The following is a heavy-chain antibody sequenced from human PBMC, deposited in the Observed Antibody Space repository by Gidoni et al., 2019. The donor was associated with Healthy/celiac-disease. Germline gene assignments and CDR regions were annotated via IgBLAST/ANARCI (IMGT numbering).Heavy chain of an antibody. V-gene: IGHV3-30*04. CDR2: ISYDGSNK. J-gene: IGHJ4*02. CDR3: ARDGNYGDYPGVFDY. CDR1: GSTFRSYA. Sequence: QVQLVESGGGVVQPGRSLRPSCAASGSTFRSYAMHWVRQAPGKGLEWVAVISYDGSNKYYADSVQGRFTISRDNSKNTLYLQMNSLRAEDTAVYYCARDGNYGDYPGVFDYWGQGTLVTVSS. D-gene: IGHD4-17*01.